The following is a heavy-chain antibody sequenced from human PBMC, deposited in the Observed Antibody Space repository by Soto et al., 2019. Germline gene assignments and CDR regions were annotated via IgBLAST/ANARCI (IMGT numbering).Heavy chain of an antibody. Sequence: SETLSLTCAVSGYSTSSGYYWGWIRQPPGKGLEWIGSIYHSGSTYYNPSLKSRVTISVDTSKNQFSLKLSSVTAADTPVYYCARVHYDFWSGYRVPDAFEIWGQGTMVTVSS. J-gene: IGHJ3*02. CDR1: GYSTSSGYY. D-gene: IGHD3-3*01. CDR3: ARVHYDFWSGYRVPDAFEI. V-gene: IGHV4-38-2*01. CDR2: IYHSGST.